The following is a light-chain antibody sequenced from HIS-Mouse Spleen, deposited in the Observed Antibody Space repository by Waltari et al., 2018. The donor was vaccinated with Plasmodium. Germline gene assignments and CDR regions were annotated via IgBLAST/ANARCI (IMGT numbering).Light chain of an antibody. Sequence: SYELTQPPSVSVSPGQTASITCSGDNLGDKYACWYQQKPGQSPVLVIYQDSKRPSGSPGRFSGSNSGNTATLTISGTQAMDEADYYCQAWDSSTVVFGGGTKLTVL. CDR3: QAWDSSTVV. J-gene: IGLJ2*01. CDR2: QDS. CDR1: NLGDKY. V-gene: IGLV3-1*01.